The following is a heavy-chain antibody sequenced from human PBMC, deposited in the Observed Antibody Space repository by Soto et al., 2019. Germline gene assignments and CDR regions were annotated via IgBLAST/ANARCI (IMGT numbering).Heavy chain of an antibody. CDR2: IIPIFGTA. CDR3: ASAGEGGGLPSYYFDY. V-gene: IGHV1-69*13. J-gene: IGHJ4*02. Sequence: ASVKVSCKASGGTFSSYAISWVRQAPGQGLEWMGGIIPIFGTANYAQKFQGRVTITADESTSTAYMELSSLRSEDTAVYYCASAGEGGGLPSYYFDYWGQGTLVTVSS. D-gene: IGHD3-16*01. CDR1: GGTFSSYA.